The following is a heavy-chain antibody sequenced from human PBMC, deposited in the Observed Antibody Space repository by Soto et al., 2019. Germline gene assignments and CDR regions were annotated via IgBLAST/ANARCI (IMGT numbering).Heavy chain of an antibody. J-gene: IGHJ5*02. D-gene: IGHD3-10*02. V-gene: IGHV1-46*01. CDR2: INPNGGIT. Sequence: ASVKVSCKASGYTFTHYYIHWVRQAPGQGLEWMGIINPNGGITTYAQKFRAGFSMTRDTSTSTVYLELSSLKPSDTAIYYCARHGNQCSGTGCYTFWFDPWGQGTLVTVSS. CDR1: GYTFTHYY. CDR3: ARHGNQCSGTGCYTFWFDP.